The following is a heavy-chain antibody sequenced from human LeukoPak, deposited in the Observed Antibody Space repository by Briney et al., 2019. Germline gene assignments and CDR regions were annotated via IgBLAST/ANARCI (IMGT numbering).Heavy chain of an antibody. V-gene: IGHV4-38-2*02. D-gene: IGHD6-13*01. CDR2: IYPSGTT. J-gene: IGHJ5*02. CDR1: GYSISSGYY. CDR3: ARAYSSSWYFNWFDP. Sequence: SETLSLTCTVSGYSISSGYYRGWVRPPPGKGLEWIGNIYPSGTTYYNPSLKTRVTISVDTSKNPFSLKLSSVTAADTAVYFCARAYSSSWYFNWFDPWGQGTLVTVSS.